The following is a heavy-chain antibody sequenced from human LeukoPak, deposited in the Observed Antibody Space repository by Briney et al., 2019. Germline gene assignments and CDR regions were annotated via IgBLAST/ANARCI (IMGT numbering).Heavy chain of an antibody. CDR1: GYTFTSYA. J-gene: IGHJ4*02. CDR2: MNPNSGNT. CDR3: ARSGYSSGWYGS. D-gene: IGHD6-19*01. Sequence: ASVKVSCKASGYTFTSYAINWVRQATGQGLEWMGWMNPNSGNTGYAQKFQGRVTITRNTSISTAYMELSSLRSEDTAVYYCARSGYSSGWYGSWGQGTLVTVSS. V-gene: IGHV1-8*03.